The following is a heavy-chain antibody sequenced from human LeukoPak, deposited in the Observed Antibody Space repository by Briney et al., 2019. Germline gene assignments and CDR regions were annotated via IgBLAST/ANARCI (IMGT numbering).Heavy chain of an antibody. CDR2: ISSSGSTI. CDR3: ARDPPLQWLVQGDAFDI. CDR1: GFTFSSYE. Sequence: PGGSLRLSCAASGFTFSSYEMNWVRQAPGKGLEWVSYISSSGSTIYYADSVKGRFTISRDNAKNSLYLQMNSLRAEDTAVYYCARDPPLQWLVQGDAFDIWGQGTTVTVSS. D-gene: IGHD6-19*01. J-gene: IGHJ3*02. V-gene: IGHV3-48*03.